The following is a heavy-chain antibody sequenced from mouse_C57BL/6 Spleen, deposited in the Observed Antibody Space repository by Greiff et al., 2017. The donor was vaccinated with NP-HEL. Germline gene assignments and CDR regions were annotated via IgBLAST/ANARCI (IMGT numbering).Heavy chain of an antibody. CDR2: IHPSDSET. CDR3: AIGAHYYGSSRDY. V-gene: IGHV1-74*01. D-gene: IGHD1-1*01. J-gene: IGHJ2*01. CDR1: GYTFTSYW. Sequence: QVQLQQPGAELVKPGASVKVSCKASGYTFTSYWMHWVKQRPGQGLEWIGRIHPSDSETNYNQKFKGKATLTVDKSSSTAYMQLSSLTSEDSAVYYCAIGAHYYGSSRDYWGQGTTLTVSS.